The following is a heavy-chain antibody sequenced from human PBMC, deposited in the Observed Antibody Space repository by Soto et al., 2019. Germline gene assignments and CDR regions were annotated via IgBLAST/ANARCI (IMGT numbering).Heavy chain of an antibody. CDR1: GFTFSSYD. CDR3: ARSYSSSSPFDY. D-gene: IGHD6-6*01. Sequence: GGSLRLSCAASGFTFSSYDMHWVRQATGKGLEWVSAIGTAGDTYYPGSVKGRFTISREDAKNSLYLQMNSLRAGDTAVYYCARSYSSSSPFDYWGQGXLVTVYS. CDR2: IGTAGDT. V-gene: IGHV3-13*01. J-gene: IGHJ4*02.